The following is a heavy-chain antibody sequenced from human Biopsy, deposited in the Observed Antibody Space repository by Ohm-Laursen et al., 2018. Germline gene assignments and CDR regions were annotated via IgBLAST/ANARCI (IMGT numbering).Heavy chain of an antibody. CDR1: GFTFNNYG. CDR3: AADINVWNVNY. J-gene: IGHJ4*02. D-gene: IGHD1-1*01. Sequence: SLRLSCSASGFTFNNYGMQWVRQAPGKGLEWVAFIFYDGSNTYYADSVKGRFTISRDNSRDTLYLQMSSLRSEDTAVYYCAADINVWNVNYRGQGTQVTVSS. CDR2: IFYDGSNT. V-gene: IGHV3-30*03.